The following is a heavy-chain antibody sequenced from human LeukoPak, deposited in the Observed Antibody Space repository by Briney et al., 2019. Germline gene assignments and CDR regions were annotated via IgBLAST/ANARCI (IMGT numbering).Heavy chain of an antibody. CDR3: ARIVSDYDNVRCYKGYLDS. V-gene: IGHV4-31*03. D-gene: IGHD3-16*01. Sequence: SETLSLTCTVSGGSISSGGYYWSWIRQHPGKGLEWIGYIHYSGSTYYNPSLKSRIIISVDMSRNQFSLRLSSVTAADTAVYFCARIVSDYDNVRCYKGYLDSWGQGTLVTVSS. CDR2: IHYSGST. J-gene: IGHJ4*02. CDR1: GGSISSGGYY.